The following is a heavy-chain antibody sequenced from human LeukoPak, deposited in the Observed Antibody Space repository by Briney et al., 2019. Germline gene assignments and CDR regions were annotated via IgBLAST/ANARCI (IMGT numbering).Heavy chain of an antibody. D-gene: IGHD2-2*01. Sequence: PSETLSLTCAVSGGSISSSNWWSWVRQPPGKGLEWIGEIYHSGSTNYNPSLKSRVTISVDKSKNQFSLKLSSVTAADTAVYYCARDWGARIVVVPAAIRAFDIWGQGTMVTVSS. CDR3: ARDWGARIVVVPAAIRAFDI. V-gene: IGHV4-4*02. CDR2: IYHSGST. J-gene: IGHJ3*02. CDR1: GGSISSSNW.